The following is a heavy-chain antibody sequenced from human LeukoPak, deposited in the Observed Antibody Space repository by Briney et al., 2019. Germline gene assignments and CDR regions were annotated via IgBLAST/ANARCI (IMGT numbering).Heavy chain of an antibody. CDR3: ARDGTPASFDY. V-gene: IGHV3-74*01. CDR2: INSDGTTT. J-gene: IGHJ4*02. Sequence: AGSLRLSCAASGFTFSSYWMHWVRQAPGKGLVWVSRINSDGTTTDYGDSVKGRFTISRDNAKNTLYLQMNSLRAEDTAVYYCARDGTPASFDYWGEGTLVTVSS. CDR1: GFTFSSYW. D-gene: IGHD1-14*01.